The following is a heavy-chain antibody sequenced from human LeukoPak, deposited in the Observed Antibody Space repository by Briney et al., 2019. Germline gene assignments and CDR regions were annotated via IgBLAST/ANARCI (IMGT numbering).Heavy chain of an antibody. Sequence: SETLSLTCTVSGGSISSGGYYWSWIRQHPGKGLEWIGYIYCSGSTYYNPSLKSRVTISVDRSKNQFSLKLSSVTAADTAVYYCARGGYCSSTSCYIRYYWFDPWGQGTLVTVSS. V-gene: IGHV4-31*03. CDR2: IYCSGST. CDR3: ARGGYCSSTSCYIRYYWFDP. D-gene: IGHD2-2*01. CDR1: GGSISSGGYY. J-gene: IGHJ5*02.